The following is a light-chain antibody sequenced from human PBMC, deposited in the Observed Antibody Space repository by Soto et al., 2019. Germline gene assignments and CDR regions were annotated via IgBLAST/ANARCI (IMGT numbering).Light chain of an antibody. CDR2: GAS. V-gene: IGKV3D-15*01. CDR3: QQSNDWWT. Sequence: EILLTQSPGSLSVFPGERASLSCRASQNVNNRLAWYQQKAGQAPRLLISGASSRATGIPDRFSGSGSGTDFTLTISRLESEDFAVYYCQQSNDWWTFGQGTKV. J-gene: IGKJ1*01. CDR1: QNVNNR.